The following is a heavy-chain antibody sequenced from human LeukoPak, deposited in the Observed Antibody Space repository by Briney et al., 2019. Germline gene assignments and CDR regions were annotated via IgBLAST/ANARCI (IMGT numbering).Heavy chain of an antibody. V-gene: IGHV1-69*04. CDR2: IIPILGIA. D-gene: IGHD5-24*01. Sequence: ASVKVSCKASGGTFSSYAISWVRQAPGQGLEWMGRIIPILGIANYAQKFQGRVTITADKSTSTAYMELSSLRSEDTAVYYCARDLGDSGWFDPWGQGTLVTVSS. CDR1: GGTFSSYA. J-gene: IGHJ5*02. CDR3: ARDLGDSGWFDP.